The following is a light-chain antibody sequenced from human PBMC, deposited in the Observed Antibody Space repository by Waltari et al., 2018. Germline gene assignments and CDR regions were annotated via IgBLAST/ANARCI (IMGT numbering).Light chain of an antibody. CDR3: QQYGISPPFT. J-gene: IGKJ3*01. V-gene: IGKV3-20*01. CDR1: QSVGSTF. CDR2: GTS. Sequence: EIVLTQSPGTLSLSPGERATLSCRASQSVGSTFLVWYQQKPGQAPRLLIYGTSNRATGIPDRFSGSVSGTEFTLTISRLEPEDFAVYYCQQYGISPPFTFGPGTKVDIK.